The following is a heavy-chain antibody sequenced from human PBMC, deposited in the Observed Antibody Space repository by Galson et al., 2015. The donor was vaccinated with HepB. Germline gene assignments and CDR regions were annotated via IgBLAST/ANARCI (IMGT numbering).Heavy chain of an antibody. J-gene: IGHJ3*02. CDR3: TTDLGTLRDSSGYYYPLNDAFDI. CDR2: IKSKTDGGTT. CDR1: GFTFSNAW. Sequence: SLRLSCAASGFTFSNAWMNWVRQAQGKGLEWVGRIKSKTDGGTTDYAAPVKGRFTISRDDSKNTLYLQMNSLKTEDTAVYYCTTDLGTLRDSSGYYYPLNDAFDIWGQGTMVTVSS. D-gene: IGHD3-22*01. V-gene: IGHV3-15*07.